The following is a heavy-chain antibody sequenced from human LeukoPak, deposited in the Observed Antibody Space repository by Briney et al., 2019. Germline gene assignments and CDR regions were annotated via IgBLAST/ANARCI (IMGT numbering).Heavy chain of an antibody. V-gene: IGHV3-21*06. Sequence: PGGSLRLSCAASGFIFSSFSVNWVRQAPGKGLEWVSSISTSGGLSSVYYADSVKGRFTISRDNAKNSLFLQMNSLGAEDTAVYYCARLSSGWYRYFDYWGQGTLVTVSS. CDR1: GFIFSSFS. J-gene: IGHJ4*02. D-gene: IGHD6-19*01. CDR3: ARLSSGWYRYFDY. CDR2: ISTSGGLSSV.